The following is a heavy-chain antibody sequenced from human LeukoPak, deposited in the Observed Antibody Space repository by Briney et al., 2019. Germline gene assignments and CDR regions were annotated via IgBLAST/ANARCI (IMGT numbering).Heavy chain of an antibody. CDR2: INSNSGVT. V-gene: IGHV1-2*02. J-gene: IGHJ4*02. CDR3: ARDPGSNFFDY. Sequence: ASVKVSFKASGYIFTSYYIHWVRQAPGQGLEWMGWINSNSGVTNYAQKFQGRVTMTSDMPISTAYMELRRLKSDDTAVYYCARDPGSNFFDYWGQGTQITVSS. D-gene: IGHD5/OR15-5a*01. CDR1: GYIFTSYY.